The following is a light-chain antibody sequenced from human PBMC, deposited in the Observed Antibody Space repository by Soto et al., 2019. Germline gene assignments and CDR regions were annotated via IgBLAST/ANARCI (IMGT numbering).Light chain of an antibody. Sequence: MTQSPSTLSVSVGDRVTITCRASQSVSSNLAWYQQKPGKAPKLLIYGASTRATGIPARFSGSGSGTEFTLTISSLQSEDFEVYYCQQYYNWPPLTFGQGTKVEIK. CDR2: GAS. CDR1: QSVSSN. J-gene: IGKJ4*01. V-gene: IGKV3-15*01. CDR3: QQYYNWPPLT.